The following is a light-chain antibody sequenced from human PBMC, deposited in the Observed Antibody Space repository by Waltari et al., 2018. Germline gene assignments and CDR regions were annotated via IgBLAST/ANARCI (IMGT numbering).Light chain of an antibody. V-gene: IGKV3-15*01. CDR1: QSVSSN. J-gene: IGKJ4*01. Sequence: EIVMTQSPATLSVSPGERATLSCRASQSVSSNLAWYQQKPGQAPRLLIYGASTRATGIPARFSGSGSETGFTLTISILQSEDFAVYYCQQYNNWALSFGGGTKVEIK. CDR2: GAS. CDR3: QQYNNWALS.